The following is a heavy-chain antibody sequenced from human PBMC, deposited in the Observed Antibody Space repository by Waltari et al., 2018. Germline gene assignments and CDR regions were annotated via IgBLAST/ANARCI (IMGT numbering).Heavy chain of an antibody. CDR2: ISGSGGST. Sequence: EVQLLESGGGLVQPGGSLRLSCAASGFTFSSYALSWVRQAPGKGLEWVSAISGSGGSTYYADSVKGRFTISRDNSKNTLYLQMNSLRAEDTAVYYCAKGNTYYYDSSGYYSYWYFDLWGRGTLVTVSS. V-gene: IGHV3-23*01. D-gene: IGHD3-22*01. CDR3: AKGNTYYYDSSGYYSYWYFDL. J-gene: IGHJ2*01. CDR1: GFTFSSYA.